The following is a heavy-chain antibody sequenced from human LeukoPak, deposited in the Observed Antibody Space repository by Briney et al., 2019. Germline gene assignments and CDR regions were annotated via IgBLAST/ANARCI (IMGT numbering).Heavy chain of an antibody. V-gene: IGHV3-74*01. Sequence: GGSLRLSCAASGFTFSSYWMQWVRQAPGKGQVWVSRLSPDGSSTTSADSVKGRFTISRDNAKNTLYLQIGSLRADDTAVYYCTRMRREAPGLPDLWGQGTLVTVSS. J-gene: IGHJ5*02. CDR3: TRMRREAPGLPDL. CDR1: GFTFSSYW. D-gene: IGHD5-12*01. CDR2: LSPDGSST.